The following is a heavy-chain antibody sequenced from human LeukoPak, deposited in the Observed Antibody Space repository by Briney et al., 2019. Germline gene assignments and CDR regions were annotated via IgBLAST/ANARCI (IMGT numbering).Heavy chain of an antibody. CDR3: RRVAPTAKVLGGEDY. CDR1: GGSFSGYY. D-gene: IGHD5-18*01. V-gene: IGHV4-34*01. CDR2: INHSGST. J-gene: IGHJ4*02. Sequence: SETLSLTCAVYGGSFSGYYWSWIRQPPGKGLEWIGEINHSGSTNYNPSLKSRFTISIDTSKNQFSLKMSSVTAADTAVYYCRRVAPTAKVLGGEDYWGQGTLVTVSS.